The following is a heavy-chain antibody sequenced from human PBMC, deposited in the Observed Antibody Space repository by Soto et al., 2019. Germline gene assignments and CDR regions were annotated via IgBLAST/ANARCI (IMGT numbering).Heavy chain of an antibody. V-gene: IGHV1-2*04. CDR3: ARAKNFGSGDLDY. CDR2: VNPISGGT. Sequence: QVQLLQSGAEVKKPGASVKVSCKASGYTFTGHSILWVRQAPGQGLEWMGWVNPISGGTIYAQKFLGWVTMTRDTSTSTAYLELRSLTSDATAVYYCARAKNFGSGDLDYWGQGTLVTVSS. CDR1: GYTFTGHS. J-gene: IGHJ4*02. D-gene: IGHD3-10*01.